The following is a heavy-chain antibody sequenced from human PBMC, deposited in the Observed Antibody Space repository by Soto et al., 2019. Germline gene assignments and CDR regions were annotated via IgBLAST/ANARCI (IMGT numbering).Heavy chain of an antibody. CDR2: IRANNGST. D-gene: IGHD6-19*01. CDR3: ARGPKYSSGFDY. J-gene: IGHJ4*02. Sequence: ASVKVSCKASGYTFTSYGISWVRQAPGQGLEWMGRIRANNGSTNYAQKLQGRVTMTTDTSTSTAYMELRSLRSDDTAVYYCARGPKYSSGFDYWGQGTLVTVSS. CDR1: GYTFTSYG. V-gene: IGHV1-18*01.